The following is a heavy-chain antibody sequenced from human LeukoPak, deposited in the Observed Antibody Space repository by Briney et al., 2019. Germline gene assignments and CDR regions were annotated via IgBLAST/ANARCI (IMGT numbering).Heavy chain of an antibody. Sequence: GSLRLSCAASGFTFNTYAMSWVRQAPGKGLEWVSAISGSSDTYYADSVKGRFTFSRDNSKNTLYLQMNSLRAEDTAVYYCARRRDLVVVPAAYNWFDPWGQGTLVTVSS. V-gene: IGHV3-23*01. CDR1: GFTFNTYA. CDR2: ISGSSDT. J-gene: IGHJ5*02. CDR3: ARRRDLVVVPAAYNWFDP. D-gene: IGHD2-2*01.